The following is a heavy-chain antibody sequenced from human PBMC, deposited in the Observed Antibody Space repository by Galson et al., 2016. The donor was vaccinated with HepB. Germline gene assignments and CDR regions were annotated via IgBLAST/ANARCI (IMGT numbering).Heavy chain of an antibody. CDR2: ISDDGSTK. V-gene: IGHV3-30-3*01. CDR1: GFTFSNYA. Sequence: SLRLSCAASGFTFSNYAMHWVRQAPGKGLEWVALISDDGSTKYYGDSVKGRFTISRDSSKSTLYLQMNSLRTEDTAVYYCAGEGGYCRSTSCYSWFDPWGQGNQVTVSS. CDR3: AGEGGYCRSTSCYSWFDP. D-gene: IGHD2-2*02. J-gene: IGHJ5*02.